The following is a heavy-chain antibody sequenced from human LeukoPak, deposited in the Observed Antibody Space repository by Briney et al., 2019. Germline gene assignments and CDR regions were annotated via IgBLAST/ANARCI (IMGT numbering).Heavy chain of an antibody. CDR2: IYSSGST. V-gene: IGHV4-4*07. CDR3: ATESWIQGEDY. J-gene: IGHJ4*02. Sequence: SETLSLTCTVSGGSISSYSLSWIRQPAGKGLEWIGHIYSSGSTNYNPSLRSRVTMSVDASKNQFSLKLTSVTAADTAVYYCATESWIQGEDYWGLGTLVTVSS. CDR1: GGSISSYS. D-gene: IGHD5-18*01.